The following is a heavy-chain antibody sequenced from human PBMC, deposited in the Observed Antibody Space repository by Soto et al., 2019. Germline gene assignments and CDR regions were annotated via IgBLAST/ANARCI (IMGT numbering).Heavy chain of an antibody. V-gene: IGHV1-46*01. D-gene: IGHD2-21*02. Sequence: QVPLMQSGAAVKKPGASGKVSCKASGDTFTDYYIHWVRQAPGQGLEWMGTVNPSGGHTTYAQHFLGRVTMTRDTSTSTLYMELTSLTSDDTAIYYCARGGHVVVVTAALDYWGQGTLVTVSS. J-gene: IGHJ4*02. CDR3: ARGGHVVVVTAALDY. CDR1: GDTFTDYY. CDR2: VNPSGGHT.